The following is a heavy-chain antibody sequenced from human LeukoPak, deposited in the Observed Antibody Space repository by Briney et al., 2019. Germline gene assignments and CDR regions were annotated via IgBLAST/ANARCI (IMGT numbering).Heavy chain of an antibody. J-gene: IGHJ6*02. CDR3: ARAKRYSYAPSGMDV. CDR2: IYYSGST. D-gene: IGHD5-18*01. V-gene: IGHV4-59*01. Sequence: PSETLSLTCTVSGGSISSYYRSWIRQPPGKGLEWIGYIYYSGSTNYNPSLKSRVTISVDTSKNQFSLKLSSVTAADTAVYYCARAKRYSYAPSGMDVWGQGTTVTVSS. CDR1: GGSISSYY.